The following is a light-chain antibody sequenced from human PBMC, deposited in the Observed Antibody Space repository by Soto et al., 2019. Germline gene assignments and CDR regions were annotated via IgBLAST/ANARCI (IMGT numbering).Light chain of an antibody. V-gene: IGKV2-28*01. CDR2: LGS. CDR1: QSLLHSDGNNY. CDR3: MQALQTPT. J-gene: IGKJ4*01. Sequence: EIVMTQSPLSLPVTPGEPASISCRSSQSLLHSDGNNYMGWYLQKPGHSPQLLIYLGSNRASGVPDRCSGSGSGTDFTLKISRVEAEDVGVYYCMQALQTPTFGGGTKVEIK.